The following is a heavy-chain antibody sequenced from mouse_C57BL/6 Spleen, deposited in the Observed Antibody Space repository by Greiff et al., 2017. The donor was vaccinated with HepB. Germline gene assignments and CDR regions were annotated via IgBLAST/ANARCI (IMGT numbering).Heavy chain of an antibody. V-gene: IGHV5-17*01. CDR1: GFTFSDYG. D-gene: IGHD2-2*01. CDR3: ARGIYYGYEGFAY. J-gene: IGHJ3*01. CDR2: ISSGSSTI. Sequence: DVMLVESGGGLVKPGGSLKLSCAASGFTFSDYGMHWVRQAPEKGLEWVAYISSGSSTIYYADTVKGRFTSSRDNAKNTLFLQMTSLRSEDTAMYYCARGIYYGYEGFAYWGQGTLVTVSA.